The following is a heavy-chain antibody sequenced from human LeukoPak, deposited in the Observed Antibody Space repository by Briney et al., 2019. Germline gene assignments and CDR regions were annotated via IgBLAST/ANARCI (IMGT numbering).Heavy chain of an antibody. CDR2: ISSSGTTI. Sequence: GGSLRLSCAASGFTFSSYTMNWVRQAPGKGLEWLSFISSSGTTIYYADSVKGRFTISRDNAKNSLYLQMNSLRAEDTAVYFCTRDSRYNSSPRWFDPWGQGTLVTVSS. V-gene: IGHV3-48*04. J-gene: IGHJ5*02. CDR1: GFTFSSYT. D-gene: IGHD6-13*01. CDR3: TRDSRYNSSPRWFDP.